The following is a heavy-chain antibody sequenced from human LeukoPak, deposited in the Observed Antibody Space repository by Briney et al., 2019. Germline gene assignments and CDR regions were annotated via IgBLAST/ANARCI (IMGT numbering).Heavy chain of an antibody. CDR1: GYTFTGYY. CDR2: INPNSGGT. CDR3: ARDLGRNFYYALDY. Sequence: ASVKVSCKASGYTFTGYYMHWVRQAPGQGLEWMGWINPNSGGTNYAQKFQGRVTMTTDTSTSTAYMELRSLRSDDTAVYYCARDLGRNFYYALDYRGQGTLVTVSS. V-gene: IGHV1-2*02. J-gene: IGHJ4*02. D-gene: IGHD3-22*01.